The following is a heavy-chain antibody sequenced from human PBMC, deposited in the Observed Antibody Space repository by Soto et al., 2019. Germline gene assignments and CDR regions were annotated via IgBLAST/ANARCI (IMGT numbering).Heavy chain of an antibody. V-gene: IGHV4-31*03. CDR2: IYYSGST. Sequence: PSETLSLTCTVSGGSISSGGYYWSWIRQHPGKGLDWIGYIYYSGSTYYNPSLKSRVTISVDTSKNQFSLKLSSVTAADTAVYYCASSFPRWTTVTTGFGFAFDIWGQGTMVTVSS. CDR3: ASSFPRWTTVTTGFGFAFDI. CDR1: GGSISSGGYY. J-gene: IGHJ3*02. D-gene: IGHD4-17*01.